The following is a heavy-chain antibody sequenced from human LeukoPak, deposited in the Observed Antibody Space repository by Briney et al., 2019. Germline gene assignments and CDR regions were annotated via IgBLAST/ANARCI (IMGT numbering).Heavy chain of an antibody. Sequence: GASVKVSCKASGYTFTGYYMHWVRQAPGQGLEWMGWINPNSGGTNYAQKFQGRVTMTRDTSISTAYMELSRLRSDDTAVYYCARVGSSGWYAEIYFDYWGQGTLVTVSS. CDR1: GYTFTGYY. V-gene: IGHV1-2*02. CDR3: ARVGSSGWYAEIYFDY. J-gene: IGHJ4*02. CDR2: INPNSGGT. D-gene: IGHD6-19*01.